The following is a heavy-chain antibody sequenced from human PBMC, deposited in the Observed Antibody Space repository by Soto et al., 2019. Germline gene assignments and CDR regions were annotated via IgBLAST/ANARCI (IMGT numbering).Heavy chain of an antibody. CDR2: IKSKTDGGAT. CDR1: GFTFINAW. CDR3: TTVATNLGVVIKGMDV. J-gene: IGHJ6*02. V-gene: IGHV3-15*01. D-gene: IGHD3-3*01. Sequence: SGGSLRLSCAASGFTFINAWMSWVRQAPGKGLEWVGRIKSKTDGGATDSAAPVKGRFTISRDDSKNTLYLQMNSLKTEDTAVYYCTTVATNLGVVIKGMDVWGQGTTVTVSS.